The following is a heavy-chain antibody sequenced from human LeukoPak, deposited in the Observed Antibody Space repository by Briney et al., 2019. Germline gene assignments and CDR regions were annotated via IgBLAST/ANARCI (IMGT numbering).Heavy chain of an antibody. CDR2: IYTSGST. V-gene: IGHV4-4*07. CDR3: ASGRNTFGGVIVTLPDY. J-gene: IGHJ4*02. D-gene: IGHD3-16*02. Sequence: SPSETLSLTCTVSGGSISSYYWSWIRQPAGKGLEWIGRIYTSGSTNYNPSLKSRVTISVDTSKNQFSLKLSSVTAADTAVYYCASGRNTFGGVIVTLPDYWGQGTLVTVSS. CDR1: GGSISSYY.